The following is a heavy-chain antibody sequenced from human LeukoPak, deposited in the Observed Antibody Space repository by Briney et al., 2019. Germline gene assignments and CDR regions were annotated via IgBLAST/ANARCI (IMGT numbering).Heavy chain of an antibody. Sequence: AGRSLRLSCAASGFTFSSYVMHWVRQAPGKGLEWVTVIWYDGSNKYYADSVKGRFTISRDNSKNTLYLQMNSLRAEDTAVYYCARDPPRGSSGWQYYFDYWGQGTLVTVSS. V-gene: IGHV3-33*08. J-gene: IGHJ4*02. CDR3: ARDPPRGSSGWQYYFDY. CDR1: GFTFSSYV. CDR2: IWYDGSNK. D-gene: IGHD6-19*01.